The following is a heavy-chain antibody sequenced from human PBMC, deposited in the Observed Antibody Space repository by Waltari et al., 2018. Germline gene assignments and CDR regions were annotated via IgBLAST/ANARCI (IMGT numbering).Heavy chain of an antibody. D-gene: IGHD6-19*01. CDR3: AILGLSGWGRKMGYFQH. CDR2: IYHSGST. V-gene: IGHV4-38-2*01. J-gene: IGHJ1*01. Sequence: QVQLQESGPGLVKPSETLSLTCAVSGHSISSGYYWGWIRQPPGKGLEWIGSIYHSGSTYDNPSLKSRVTISVDTSKNQFALKLSSVTAADTAVYYCAILGLSGWGRKMGYFQHWGQGTLVTVSS. CDR1: GHSISSGYY.